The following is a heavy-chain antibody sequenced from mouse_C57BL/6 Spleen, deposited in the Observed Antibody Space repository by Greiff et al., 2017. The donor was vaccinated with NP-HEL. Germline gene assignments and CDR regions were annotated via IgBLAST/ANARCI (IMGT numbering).Heavy chain of an antibody. CDR3: ASNYYGSSYDWYFDV. D-gene: IGHD1-1*01. Sequence: VQLQQPGAELVKPGASVKLSCKASGYTFTSYWMHWVKQRPGRGLEWIGRIDPNSGGTKYNEKFKSKATLTVDKPSSTAYMQLSSLTSEDSAVYYCASNYYGSSYDWYFDVWGTGTTVTVSS. CDR2: IDPNSGGT. V-gene: IGHV1-72*01. J-gene: IGHJ1*03. CDR1: GYTFTSYW.